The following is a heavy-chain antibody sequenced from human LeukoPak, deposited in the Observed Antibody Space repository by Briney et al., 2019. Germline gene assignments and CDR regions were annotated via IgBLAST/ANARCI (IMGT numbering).Heavy chain of an antibody. CDR1: GFTFDDYA. CDR3: AKDKTGGRSSYYFDY. V-gene: IGHV3-43D*03. D-gene: IGHD1-26*01. CDR2: ISWDGGST. J-gene: IGHJ4*02. Sequence: GGSLRLSCAASGFTFDDYAMHWVRQAPGKGLEWVSLISWDGGSTYYADSMKGRFTISRDNSKNSLYLQMNSLRAEDTALYYCAKDKTGGRSSYYFDYWGQGTLVTVSS.